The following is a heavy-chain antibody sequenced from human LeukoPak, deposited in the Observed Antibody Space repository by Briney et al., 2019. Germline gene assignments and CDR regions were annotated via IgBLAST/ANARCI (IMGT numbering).Heavy chain of an antibody. Sequence: SETLSLTCAVYGGSFSGYYWSWIRQPPGKGLEWIGEINHSGSTNYNPSLKGRVTISVDTSKNQFSLKLSSVTAADTAVYYCARRSITMVRGVIRNYYYYYMDVWGKGTTVTISS. CDR2: INHSGST. V-gene: IGHV4-34*01. J-gene: IGHJ6*03. CDR1: GGSFSGYY. D-gene: IGHD3-10*01. CDR3: ARRSITMVRGVIRNYYYYYMDV.